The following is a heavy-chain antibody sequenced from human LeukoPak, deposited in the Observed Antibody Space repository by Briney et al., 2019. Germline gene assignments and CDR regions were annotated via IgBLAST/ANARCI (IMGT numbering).Heavy chain of an antibody. Sequence: SETLSLTCAVYGGSFSGYYWSWIRQPPGKGLEWIGEINHSGSTNYNPSLKSRVTISVDTSKNQFSLKLSSVTAADTAVYYCAGGPTTGYYYYMDVWGKGTTVTVSS. V-gene: IGHV4-34*01. D-gene: IGHD3-9*01. CDR1: GGSFSGYY. J-gene: IGHJ6*03. CDR2: INHSGST. CDR3: AGGPTTGYYYYMDV.